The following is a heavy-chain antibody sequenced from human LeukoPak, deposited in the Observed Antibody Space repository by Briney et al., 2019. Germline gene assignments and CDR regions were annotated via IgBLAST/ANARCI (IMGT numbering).Heavy chain of an antibody. V-gene: IGHV1-69*06. CDR3: ARAQNYYDSSGYGGYYFDY. Sequence: SVKVSCKASGGTFSSYAISWVRQAPGQGLEWMGGIIPIFGTANYAQKFQGRVTITADKSTSTAYMELSSLRSEDTAVYYCARAQNYYDSSGYGGYYFDYWGQGTLVTVSS. CDR2: IIPIFGTA. D-gene: IGHD3-22*01. CDR1: GGTFSSYA. J-gene: IGHJ4*02.